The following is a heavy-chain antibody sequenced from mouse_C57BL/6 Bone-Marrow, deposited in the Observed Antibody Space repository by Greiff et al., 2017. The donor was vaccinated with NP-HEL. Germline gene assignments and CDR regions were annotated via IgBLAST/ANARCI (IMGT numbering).Heavy chain of an antibody. V-gene: IGHV1-61*01. CDR1: GYTFTSYW. Sequence: QVQLQQPGAELVRPGSSVKLSCKASGYTFTSYWMDWVKQRPGQGLEWIGNIYPSDSENHYNQKFKDKATLTVDKSSSTVYMQLSSLTAEDSAVYYCAPADYGPFDYWGQGTTLTVSS. J-gene: IGHJ2*01. CDR2: IYPSDSEN. CDR3: APADYGPFDY. D-gene: IGHD1-1*02.